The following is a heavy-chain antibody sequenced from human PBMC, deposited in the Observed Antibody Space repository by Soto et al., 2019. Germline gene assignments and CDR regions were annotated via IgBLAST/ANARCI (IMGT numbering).Heavy chain of an antibody. V-gene: IGHV1-46*01. D-gene: IGHD6-13*01. CDR2: INPSGGST. CDR1: GYTFTSYY. CDR3: ARDGRGQQLVPDAIDY. Sequence: ASVKVSCKASGYTFTSYYMHWVRQAPGQGLEWMGIINPSGGSTSYAQKFQGRVTMTRATSTSTVYMELSSLRSEDTAVYYCARDGRGQQLVPDAIDYWGQGTLVTVSS. J-gene: IGHJ4*02.